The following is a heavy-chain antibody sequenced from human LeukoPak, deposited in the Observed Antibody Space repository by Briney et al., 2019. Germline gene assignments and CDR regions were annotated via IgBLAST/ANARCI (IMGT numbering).Heavy chain of an antibody. V-gene: IGHV4-59*08. D-gene: IGHD6-19*01. CDR2: IYYSGST. CDR3: ARLYSSGWYPFDY. CDR1: GGSISSYY. J-gene: IGHJ4*02. Sequence: PSETLSLTCTVSGGSISSYYWSWIRQPPGKGLEWIGYIYYSGSTNYNPSLKSRVTISVDTSKNQFSLKLSSVTAADTAVYYCARLYSSGWYPFDYWGQGTLVTVSS.